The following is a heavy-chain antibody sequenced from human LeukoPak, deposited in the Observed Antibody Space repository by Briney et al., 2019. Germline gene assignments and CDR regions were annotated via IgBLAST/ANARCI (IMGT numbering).Heavy chain of an antibody. V-gene: IGHV1-24*01. CDR3: ATGSSITMVRGVTGPWFDP. J-gene: IGHJ5*02. CDR2: FDPEDGET. Sequence: ASVKVSCKASGYTFTSYGISWVRQAPGKGLEWMGGFDPEDGETIYAQKFQGRVTMTEDTSTDTAYMELSSLRSEDTAVYYCATGSSITMVRGVTGPWFDPWGQGTLVTVSS. D-gene: IGHD3-10*01. CDR1: GYTFTSYG.